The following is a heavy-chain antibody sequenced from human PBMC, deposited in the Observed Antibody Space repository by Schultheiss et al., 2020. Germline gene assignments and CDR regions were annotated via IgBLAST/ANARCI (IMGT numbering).Heavy chain of an antibody. Sequence: SETLSLTCTVSGGSISSGGYYWSWIRQPAGKGLEWIGRIYTSGSTNYNPSLKSRVTISVDTSKNQFSLKLSSVTAADTAVYYCAREHSSSWYVFNYWGQGTLVTVSS. V-gene: IGHV4-61*02. CDR2: IYTSGST. D-gene: IGHD6-13*01. CDR1: GGSISSGGYY. CDR3: AREHSSSWYVFNY. J-gene: IGHJ4*02.